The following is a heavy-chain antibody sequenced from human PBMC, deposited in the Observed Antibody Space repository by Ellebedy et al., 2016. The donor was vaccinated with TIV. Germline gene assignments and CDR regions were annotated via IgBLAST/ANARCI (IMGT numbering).Heavy chain of an antibody. CDR1: RFTFSNAW. J-gene: IGHJ4*02. CDR2: IKSKTDGGTA. V-gene: IGHV3-15*07. CDR3: TTLGMWNY. Sequence: GESLKISCAASRFTFSNAWMNWVRQAPGKGLEWVGRIKSKTDGGTAYYAAPVKGRFTISRDDSKKTLYLKMNSLKTEDAAVYYCTTLGMWNYWGQGTLVTVSS. D-gene: IGHD3-16*01.